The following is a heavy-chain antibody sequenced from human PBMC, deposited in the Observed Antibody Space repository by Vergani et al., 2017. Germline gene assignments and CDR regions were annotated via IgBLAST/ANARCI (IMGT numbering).Heavy chain of an antibody. CDR3: ARGGVVSTYYYMDV. J-gene: IGHJ6*03. Sequence: QVQLQESGPGLVKPSETLSLPCTVSGGSISSYYWSWIRQPPGKGLEWIGYIYYSGSTNYNPSLKSRVTISVDTSKNQFSLKLSSVTAADTAVYYCARGGVVSTYYYMDVWGKGTTVTVSS. CDR1: GGSISSYY. V-gene: IGHV4-59*01. D-gene: IGHD3-22*01. CDR2: IYYSGST.